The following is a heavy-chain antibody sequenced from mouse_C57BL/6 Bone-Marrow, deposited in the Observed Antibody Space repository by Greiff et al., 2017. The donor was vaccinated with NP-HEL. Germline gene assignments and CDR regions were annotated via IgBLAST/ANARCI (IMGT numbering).Heavy chain of an antibody. CDR2: INPNNGGT. CDR3: ARGGGYYSYAMDY. D-gene: IGHD2-3*01. CDR1: GYTFTDYY. Sequence: EVQLQQSGPELVKPGASVTISCKASGYTFTDYYMNWVKQSHGKSLEWIGDINPNNGGTSYNQKFKGKATLTVDKSSITAYMELRSLTSEDSSVYYCARGGGYYSYAMDYWGQGTSVTVSS. V-gene: IGHV1-26*01. J-gene: IGHJ4*01.